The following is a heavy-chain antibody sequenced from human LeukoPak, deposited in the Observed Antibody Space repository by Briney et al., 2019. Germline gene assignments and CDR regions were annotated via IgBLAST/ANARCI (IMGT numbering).Heavy chain of an antibody. Sequence: GASVKVSCKASGYTFTSYGISWVRQAPGQGLEWMGWISAYNGNTNYAQKLQGRVTMTTDTSTSTAYMELRSLRSDDTAVYYCARDNGDIVVVTATPYYFDYWGQGTLVTVSS. D-gene: IGHD2-21*02. CDR2: ISAYNGNT. V-gene: IGHV1-18*01. J-gene: IGHJ4*02. CDR3: ARDNGDIVVVTATPYYFDY. CDR1: GYTFTSYG.